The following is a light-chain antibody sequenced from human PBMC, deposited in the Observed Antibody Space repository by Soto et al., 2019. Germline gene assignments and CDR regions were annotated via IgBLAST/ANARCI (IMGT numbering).Light chain of an antibody. CDR2: KAS. V-gene: IGKV1-5*03. CDR3: QQLHDYPIT. J-gene: IGKJ5*01. Sequence: DIQMTQSPSTLSASVGDRVTITCRASQSISSWLAWYQQKPGKAPNLLIYKASSLESGVPSRFSGSGSGTDFTLTISSLQPEDFATYYCQQLHDYPITFGQGTRLEI. CDR1: QSISSW.